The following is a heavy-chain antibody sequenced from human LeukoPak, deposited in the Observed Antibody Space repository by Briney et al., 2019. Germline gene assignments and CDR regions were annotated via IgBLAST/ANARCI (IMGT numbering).Heavy chain of an antibody. V-gene: IGHV3-74*01. D-gene: IGHD2-21*01. J-gene: IGHJ4*02. Sequence: GGSLRLSCAASGSTLSGYWMHWVRPAPGEGLVWVSRMNSDGTATTYAGSVRGRFTVSRDNARNTLYLHMSSLRAEDTAVYYCARYVVASACFDSWGQGTPVTVSS. CDR3: ARYVVASACFDS. CDR2: MNSDGTAT. CDR1: GSTLSGYW.